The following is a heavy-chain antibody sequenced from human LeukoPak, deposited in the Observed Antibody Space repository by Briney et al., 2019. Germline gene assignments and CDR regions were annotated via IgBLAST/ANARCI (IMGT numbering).Heavy chain of an antibody. V-gene: IGHV4-31*03. CDR3: AREEGIAAAGTGMVKRGPNYYYYYGMDV. J-gene: IGHJ6*02. CDR1: GGSISSSNYY. Sequence: SETLSLTCTVSGGSISSSNYYWSWIRQHPGKGLERIGYIYYSGSTYYNPARKSRVTMSVDTSKNQFSLKLSSVTAADTAVYYCAREEGIAAAGTGMVKRGPNYYYYYGMDVWGQGTTVTVSS. CDR2: IYYSGST. D-gene: IGHD6-13*01.